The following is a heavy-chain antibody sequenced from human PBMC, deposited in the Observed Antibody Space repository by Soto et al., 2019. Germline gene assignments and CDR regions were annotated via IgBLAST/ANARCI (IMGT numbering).Heavy chain of an antibody. CDR2: ISYFGNT. D-gene: IGHD5-12*01. V-gene: IGHV4-59*08. Sequence: QVQLQESGPGLVKPSETLSLTCTVSGDSISPSSWSCVRQPPGNGLQWIGYISYFGNTNYNPALKSRVTISLDTSENQFSLQLRSVTAADTAMYFCARHGSTVATEGAFDHWGQGTLVNVSS. CDR1: GDSISPSS. CDR3: ARHGSTVATEGAFDH. J-gene: IGHJ4*02.